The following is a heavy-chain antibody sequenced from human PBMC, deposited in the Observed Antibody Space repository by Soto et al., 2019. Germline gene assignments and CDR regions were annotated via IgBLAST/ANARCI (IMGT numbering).Heavy chain of an antibody. D-gene: IGHD3-22*01. V-gene: IGHV4-39*02. CDR3: ARDSSGYPPH. J-gene: IGHJ4*02. CDR2: MYYSGST. Sequence: QLQLQESGPGLVKPSETLSLTCTVSGGSVSNSNYYWAWIRQPPGKGLEWIGSMYYSGSTYYNPSLKSRVTISVDTSKNQFSLKLSSVTAADTAVYYCARDSSGYPPHWGQGTLVTVSS. CDR1: GGSVSNSNYY.